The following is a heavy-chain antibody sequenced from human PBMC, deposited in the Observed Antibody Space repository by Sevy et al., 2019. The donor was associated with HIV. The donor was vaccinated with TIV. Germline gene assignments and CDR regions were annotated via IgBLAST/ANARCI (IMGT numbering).Heavy chain of an antibody. J-gene: IGHJ4*02. CDR1: GFTFSSYG. CDR2: IWYDGSNK. CDR3: ARRSGYSGCYFDY. D-gene: IGHD3-3*01. Sequence: GGSLRLSCAASGFTFSSYGMHWVRQAPGKGLEWVAVIWYDGSNKYYADSVKGRFTISRDNSKNTLYLQMNSLRAEDTAVYYCARRSGYSGCYFDYWGQGTLVTVSS. V-gene: IGHV3-33*01.